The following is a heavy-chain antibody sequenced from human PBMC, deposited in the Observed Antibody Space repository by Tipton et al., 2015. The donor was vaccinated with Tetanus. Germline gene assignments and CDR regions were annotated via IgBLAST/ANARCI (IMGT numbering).Heavy chain of an antibody. D-gene: IGHD6-19*01. CDR2: NNQRGGN. CDR3: AILPKHWLAPRGAP. Sequence: TLSLTCSVSGGSSSSFYWSWIRHAPAKGLEGIGENNQRGGNSYNPSLMGRVSISVDTYSNQFFLNLTSVTAADTAVYYCAILPKHWLAPRGAPWGQGVLVTVSS. CDR1: GGSSSSFY. J-gene: IGHJ5*02. V-gene: IGHV4-34*01.